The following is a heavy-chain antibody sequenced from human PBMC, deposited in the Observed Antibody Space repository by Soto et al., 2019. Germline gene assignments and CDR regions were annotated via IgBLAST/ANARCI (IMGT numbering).Heavy chain of an antibody. V-gene: IGHV1-69*12. D-gene: IGHD5-18*01. Sequence: QVQLVQSGAEVKKPGSSVKVSCKASGGTFSSYAISWVRQAPGQGLEWMGGIIPIFGTANYAQKFQGRVTITADECTSTAYMELSSLRSEDTAVYYCARDRGYSSPEGYYYYGMDVWGQGTTVTVSS. CDR3: ARDRGYSSPEGYYYYGMDV. CDR2: IIPIFGTA. CDR1: GGTFSSYA. J-gene: IGHJ6*02.